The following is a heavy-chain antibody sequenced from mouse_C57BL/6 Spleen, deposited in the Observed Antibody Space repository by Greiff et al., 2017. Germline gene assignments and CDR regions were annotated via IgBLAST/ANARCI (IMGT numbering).Heavy chain of an antibody. CDR1: GYSITSCYY. J-gene: IGHJ2*01. Sequence: DVKLQESGPGLVKPSQSLSLTCSVTGYSITSCYYWNWIRQFPGNKLEWMGYISYDGSTNYNPSLKNRISITRDTSKNQFFLKLNSVTTEDTATYYCARDQGSHYYGSSYFDYWGQGTTLTVSS. D-gene: IGHD1-1*01. CDR3: ARDQGSHYYGSSYFDY. CDR2: ISYDGST. V-gene: IGHV3-6*01.